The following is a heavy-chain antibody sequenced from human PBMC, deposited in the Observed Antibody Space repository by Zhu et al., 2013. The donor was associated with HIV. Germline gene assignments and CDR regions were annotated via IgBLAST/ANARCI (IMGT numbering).Heavy chain of an antibody. Sequence: QVRLVQSGAEVKKPGASVKVSCKASGYTFTTYGISWVRQAPGQGFEWMGWISTYNGNTVYAQNLQGRVTMTTDTSTSTAYMELRSLTSDDTAVYYCARAPYDAFDIWGQGTMVTVSS. J-gene: IGHJ3*02. CDR2: ISTYNGNT. CDR1: GYTFTTYG. CDR3: ARAPYDAFDI. V-gene: IGHV1-18*01.